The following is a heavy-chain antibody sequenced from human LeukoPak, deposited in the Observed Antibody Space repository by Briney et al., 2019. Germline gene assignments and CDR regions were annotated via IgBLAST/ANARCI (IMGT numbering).Heavy chain of an antibody. CDR3: AHRPAGKLSGWDNCYFDT. CDR2: IYWDDDK. Sequence: ESGPTLVQPTQTLTLTCTLSAFSIATPGVGVGWVRQSPGKALEWLAVIYWDDDKRYSPSLRNRVTIAKDSSNDRGILIMTNMDPMDTATYYCAHRPAGKLSGWDNCYFDTWSPGTLVTVSS. D-gene: IGHD6-19*01. J-gene: IGHJ4*02. V-gene: IGHV2-5*02. CDR1: AFSIATPGVG.